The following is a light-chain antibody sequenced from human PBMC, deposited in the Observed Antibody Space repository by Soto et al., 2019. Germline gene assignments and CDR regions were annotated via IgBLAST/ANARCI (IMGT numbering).Light chain of an antibody. CDR3: LQHYSYPRT. J-gene: IGKJ1*01. V-gene: IGKV3-15*01. Sequence: EVVLMQSPGTLSLSLGERATLSCRASQDISKFLAWYQQRPGQAPRLLIYDASSRATGIPDRFSGSGSGTEFTLTISSLQPEDFATYYCLQHYSYPRTFGQGTKVDI. CDR1: QDISKF. CDR2: DAS.